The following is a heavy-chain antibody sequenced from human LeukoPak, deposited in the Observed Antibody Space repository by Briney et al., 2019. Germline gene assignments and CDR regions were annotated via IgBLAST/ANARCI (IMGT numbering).Heavy chain of an antibody. Sequence: ETLSLTCAVYGGSFSGYYWSWIRQPPGKGLEWIGEINHSGSTNYNPSLKSRVTISVDTSKNQFSLKPSSVTAADTAVYYCARGGGGYMTFDYWGQGTLVTVSS. CDR1: GGSFSGYY. V-gene: IGHV4-34*01. CDR3: ARGGGGYMTFDY. D-gene: IGHD2-15*01. J-gene: IGHJ4*02. CDR2: INHSGST.